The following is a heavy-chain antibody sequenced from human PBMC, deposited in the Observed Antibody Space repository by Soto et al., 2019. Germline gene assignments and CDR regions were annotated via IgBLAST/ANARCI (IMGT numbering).Heavy chain of an antibody. CDR1: GFTFSSYS. CDR3: PIDTLWPFVGEDY. J-gene: IGHJ4*02. D-gene: IGHD3-3*01. CDR2: ISSSSSTI. V-gene: IGHV3-48*01. Sequence: GGSLRLSCAASGFTFSSYSMNWVRQAPGKGLEWVSYISSSSSTIYYADSVKGRFTISRDNSKNSLYLQMNSLRAEDTAVYYCPIDTLWPFVGEDYRGQGTLVNLSS.